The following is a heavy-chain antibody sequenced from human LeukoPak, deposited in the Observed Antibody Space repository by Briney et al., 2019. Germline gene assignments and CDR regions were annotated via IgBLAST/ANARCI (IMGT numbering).Heavy chain of an antibody. Sequence: PGGSLRLSCEVSGFTFSDHYMSWIRQAPGKRLEWVSYISSGSTYTNYADSVKGRFTISRDNAKNSLYLQMTSLRDEDTAVYYCARPTFSFDSSGYFDYWGQGTLVTVSS. CDR1: GFTFSDHY. V-gene: IGHV3-11*06. D-gene: IGHD3-22*01. CDR2: ISSGSTYT. J-gene: IGHJ4*02. CDR3: ARPTFSFDSSGYFDY.